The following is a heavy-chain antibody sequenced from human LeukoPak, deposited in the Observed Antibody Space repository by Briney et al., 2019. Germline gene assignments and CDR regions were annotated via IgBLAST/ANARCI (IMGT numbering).Heavy chain of an antibody. J-gene: IGHJ4*02. CDR3: ARGPTGTTSD. CDR1: GGSFSGYY. D-gene: IGHD1-7*01. CDR2: INHSGST. V-gene: IGHV4-34*01. Sequence: SSETLSLTCAVYGGSFSGYYRSWIRQPPGKGLEWIGEINHSGSTNYNPSLKGRVTISVDTSKNQFSLKLSSVTAADTAVYYCARGPTGTTSDWGQGTLVTVSS.